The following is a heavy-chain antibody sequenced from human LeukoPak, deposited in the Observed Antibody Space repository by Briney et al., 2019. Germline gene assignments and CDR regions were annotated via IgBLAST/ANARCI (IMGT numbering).Heavy chain of an antibody. J-gene: IGHJ4*02. CDR1: GGSISSDNYY. Sequence: SETLSLTCTVSGGSISSDNYYWTWIRQPAGKGLEWIGHIYTSGTTNYNPSLKSRVTISVHTSKNQFSLKLNSVTAADTAVYYCAREVVGANFDYWGQGILVTVSS. V-gene: IGHV4-61*09. CDR3: AREVVGANFDY. CDR2: IYTSGTT. D-gene: IGHD1-26*01.